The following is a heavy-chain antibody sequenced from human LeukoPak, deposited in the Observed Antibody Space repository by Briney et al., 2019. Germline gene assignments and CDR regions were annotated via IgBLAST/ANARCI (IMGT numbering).Heavy chain of an antibody. J-gene: IGHJ3*02. CDR3: ARDKFPSSSGYYGDAFDI. CDR2: ISSSSGYI. V-gene: IGHV3-21*01. Sequence: GSLRLSCAASGFTFSSYSMNWVRQAPGKGLELVSSISSSSGYICYADSVKGRFTISRDNAKNSRYLQMNSLRAEDTAVYYCARDKFPSSSGYYGDAFDIWGQGTMVTVSS. CDR1: GFTFSSYS. D-gene: IGHD3-22*01.